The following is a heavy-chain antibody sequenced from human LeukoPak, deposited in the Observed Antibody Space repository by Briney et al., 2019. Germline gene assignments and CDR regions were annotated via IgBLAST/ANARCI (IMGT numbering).Heavy chain of an antibody. V-gene: IGHV1-8*03. Sequence: ASVKVSCKASGYTFTSYDINWARQATGQGLEWMGWMNPNSGNTGYAQKFQGRVTITRNTSISTAYMELSSLRSEDTAVYYCARGGTQLWLFGFDYWGQGTLVTVSS. CDR2: MNPNSGNT. J-gene: IGHJ4*02. CDR1: GYTFTSYD. D-gene: IGHD5-18*01. CDR3: ARGGTQLWLFGFDY.